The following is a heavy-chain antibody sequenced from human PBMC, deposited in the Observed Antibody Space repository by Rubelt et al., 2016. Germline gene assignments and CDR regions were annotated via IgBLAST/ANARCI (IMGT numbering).Heavy chain of an antibody. Sequence: QVQLVQSGAEVKKPGASVKVSCKASGYTFTGYYMHWVRQAPGQGLEWMGWINPNSGGTNYAQKVQGRVTMTRDTSSRTAYMERSRLRSDDTAGYYWASASGSYYSLDYWGQGTLVTVSS. CDR1: GYTFTGYY. CDR3: ASASGSYYSLDY. CDR2: INPNSGGT. V-gene: IGHV1-2*02. J-gene: IGHJ4*02. D-gene: IGHD1-26*01.